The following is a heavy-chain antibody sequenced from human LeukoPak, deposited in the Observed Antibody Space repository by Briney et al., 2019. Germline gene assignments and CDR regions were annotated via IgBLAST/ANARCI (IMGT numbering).Heavy chain of an antibody. CDR1: GFTFSTAW. Sequence: GGSLRLSCVASGFTFSTAWMSWLRQAPGKGLEWVGRIKSNSDGGTTDYAASVKGRFTISRDDSKNTVYLQMNSLKTEDTAVYYCLWWDYWGQGTLVTVSS. D-gene: IGHD2-21*01. CDR3: LWWDY. V-gene: IGHV3-15*01. CDR2: IKSNSDGGTT. J-gene: IGHJ4*02.